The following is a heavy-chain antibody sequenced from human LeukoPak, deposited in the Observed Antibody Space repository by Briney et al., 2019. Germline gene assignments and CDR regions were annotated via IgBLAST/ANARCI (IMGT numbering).Heavy chain of an antibody. CDR1: GDSITNRNW. CDR3: ARDSPAYCSGGNCYNWYFDL. J-gene: IGHJ2*01. V-gene: IGHV4-4*02. Sequence: PSETLSLTCAVSGDSITNRNWWNWVRQPPGKGLEWIGEISHSGSTNYNPSLKSRVTIDKSKNEFSLNLSSVTAADTAVHYCARDSPAYCSGGNCYNWYFDLWGRGTLVSVSS. CDR2: ISHSGST. D-gene: IGHD2-15*01.